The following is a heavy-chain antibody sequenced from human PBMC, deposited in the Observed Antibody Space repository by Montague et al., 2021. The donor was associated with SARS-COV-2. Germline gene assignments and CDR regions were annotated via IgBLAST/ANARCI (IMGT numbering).Heavy chain of an antibody. CDR2: IYTSGRT. CDR1: GDSINSGSYY. D-gene: IGHD3-9*01. V-gene: IGHV4-61*02. CDR3: AGPDWVKH. Sequence: TLSLTCTVSGDSINSGSYYWSWIRQPAGKGLEWIGRIYTSGRTNYNPSLRSRIHMSLDTSTSRFSLNLTSVTAADTAVYYCAGPDWVKHWGQGALVTVSS. J-gene: IGHJ4*01.